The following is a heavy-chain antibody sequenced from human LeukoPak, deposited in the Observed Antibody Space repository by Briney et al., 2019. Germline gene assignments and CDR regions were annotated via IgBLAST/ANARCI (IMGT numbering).Heavy chain of an antibody. CDR3: ARGGRWLQLIDY. CDR1: GFSLSTSGVG. Sequence: GSGLTLVNPTQTLTLTCTFSGFSLSTSGVGVGWIRQPPGKALEWLALIYWDDDKRYSPSLKSRLTITKDTSKNQVVLTMTNMDPVDTATYYCARGGRWLQLIDYWGQGTLVTVSS. J-gene: IGHJ4*02. V-gene: IGHV2-5*02. D-gene: IGHD5-24*01. CDR2: IYWDDDK.